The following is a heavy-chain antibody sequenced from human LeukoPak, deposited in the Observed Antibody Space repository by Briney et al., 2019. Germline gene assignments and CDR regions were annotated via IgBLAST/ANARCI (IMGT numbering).Heavy chain of an antibody. D-gene: IGHD4-11*01. Sequence: SETLSLTCTVSGGSISSGDYYWSWIRQPPGKGLEWIGYIYYSGSTYYNLSLKSRVTISVDTSKNQFSLKLSSVTAADTAVYYCARDAYPLYSNGSDSRGLDIWGQGTMVTVSS. CDR3: ARDAYPLYSNGSDSRGLDI. CDR2: IYYSGST. CDR1: GGSISSGDYY. V-gene: IGHV4-30-4*01. J-gene: IGHJ3*02.